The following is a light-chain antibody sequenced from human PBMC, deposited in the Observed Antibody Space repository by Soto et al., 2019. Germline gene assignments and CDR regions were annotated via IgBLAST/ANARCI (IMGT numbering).Light chain of an antibody. CDR3: QVRSNWSVA. J-gene: IGKJ5*01. V-gene: IGKV3-11*01. CDR1: QSVSSY. CDR2: DAS. Sequence: EYVLTQNAATLAVSRGERATVCCRASQSVSSYLAWYQQKPGQAPRLLIYDASNRATGIPARFSGTGSGTDFTLTINYREPEDFAVYYCQVRSNWSVAFGRGTRLEIK.